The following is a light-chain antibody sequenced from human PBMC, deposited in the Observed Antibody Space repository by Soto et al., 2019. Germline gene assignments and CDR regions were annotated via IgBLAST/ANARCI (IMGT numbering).Light chain of an antibody. J-gene: IGKJ3*01. CDR2: DAS. V-gene: IGKV3-11*01. Sequence: DIVLTQSPATLSLSPGERATLSCRASQSVSSYLVWFQQKPGQTPRLLIYDASTRATGIPARFSGSGSGTYFPLTSSILEPEVCAVYYLQQRSNWPLTFGPGTKVDIK. CDR3: QQRSNWPLT. CDR1: QSVSSY.